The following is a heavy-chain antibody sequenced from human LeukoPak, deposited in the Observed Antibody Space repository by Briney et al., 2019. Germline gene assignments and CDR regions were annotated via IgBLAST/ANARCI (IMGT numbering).Heavy chain of an antibody. CDR3: ARDVPGAMVRGVVIYYYYMDV. D-gene: IGHD3-10*01. CDR1: GGSISSFY. CDR2: IYTSGST. Sequence: SETLSLTCTVSGGSISSFYWSWIRQPAGKGLEWIGRIYTSGSTNYNPSLKSRVTMSVDTSKNQFSLKLGSVTAADTAVYYCARDVPGAMVRGVVIYYYYMDVWGKGTTVTVSS. V-gene: IGHV4-4*07. J-gene: IGHJ6*03.